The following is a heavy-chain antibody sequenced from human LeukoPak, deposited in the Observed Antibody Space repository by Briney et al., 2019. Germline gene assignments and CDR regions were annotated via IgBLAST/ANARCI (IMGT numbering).Heavy chain of an antibody. Sequence: SETLSLTCTVSGGTINSYYWSWIRQPPGQGLEWIGYIYYSGTTSYYPSFKSRVTISVDTSKNQFSLKLKSVTAADTAMYYCARGGRITTVVGFNWFDPWGQGTLVTVSS. CDR1: GGTINSYY. CDR2: IYYSGTT. V-gene: IGHV4-59*01. D-gene: IGHD6-19*01. J-gene: IGHJ5*02. CDR3: ARGGRITTVVGFNWFDP.